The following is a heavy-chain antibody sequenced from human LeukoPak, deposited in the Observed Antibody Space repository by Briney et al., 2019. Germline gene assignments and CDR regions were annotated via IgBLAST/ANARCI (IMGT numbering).Heavy chain of an antibody. CDR1: GGSISGHY. Sequence: SETLSLTCNVSGGSISGHYWSWIRQPPGKGLEWIGYIYYSGTTSYKPSLRSRVTMSVDTSKNQFSLRLNSVTAADTAVYYCARMGAIAGASANPDHWGQGTLVTVSS. D-gene: IGHD4/OR15-4a*01. V-gene: IGHV4-59*11. CDR3: ARMGAIAGASANPDH. CDR2: IYYSGTT. J-gene: IGHJ4*02.